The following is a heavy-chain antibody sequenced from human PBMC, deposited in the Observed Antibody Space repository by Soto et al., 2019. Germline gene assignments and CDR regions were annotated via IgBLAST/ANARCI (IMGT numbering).Heavy chain of an antibody. J-gene: IGHJ4*02. V-gene: IGHV4-39*01. CDR3: ARRGGPPSLPYSPY. D-gene: IGHD2-21*01. CDR1: GGSISSSSYY. CDR2: IYYSGST. Sequence: PSETLSLTCTVSGGSISSSSYYWGWTRQPPGKGLEWIGSIYYSGSTYYNPSLKSRVTISVDTSKNQFSLKLSSVTAADTAVYYCARRGGPPSLPYSPYWGQGTLVTVSS.